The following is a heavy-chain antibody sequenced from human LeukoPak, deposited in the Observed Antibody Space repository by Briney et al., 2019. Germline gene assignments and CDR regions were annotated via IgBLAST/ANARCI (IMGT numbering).Heavy chain of an antibody. CDR3: ARDNWNYGSSMDV. J-gene: IGHJ6*02. Sequence: PSETLSLTCTVSGGSISSYYWSWIRQPPGKGLEWIGYIYYSGSTNYNPSLKSRVTISVDTSRNQFSLKLSSVTAADTAVYYCARDNWNYGSSMDVWGQGTTVTVSS. CDR1: GGSISSYY. CDR2: IYYSGST. D-gene: IGHD1-7*01. V-gene: IGHV4-59*01.